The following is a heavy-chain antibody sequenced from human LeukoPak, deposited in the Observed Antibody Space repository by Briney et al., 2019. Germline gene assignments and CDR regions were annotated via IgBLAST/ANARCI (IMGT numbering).Heavy chain of an antibody. CDR1: GYTFTSYY. J-gene: IGHJ4*02. CDR3: ARGYYDFWSGYSPYYFED. V-gene: IGHV1-46*01. Sequence: GASVKVSCKASGYTFTSYYMHWVRQAPGQGLEWMGIINPSGGSTSYAQKFQGRVTMTRDTSTSTVYMELNSLRAEDTAVYYCARGYYDFWSGYSPYYFEDWGQGTLVTVSS. D-gene: IGHD3-3*01. CDR2: INPSGGST.